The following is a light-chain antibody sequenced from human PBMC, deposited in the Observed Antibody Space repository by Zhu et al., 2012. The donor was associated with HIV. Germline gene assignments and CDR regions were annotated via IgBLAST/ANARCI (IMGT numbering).Light chain of an antibody. CDR2: GAS. CDR3: QQYGDSPRT. CDR1: QSVSRNY. J-gene: IGKJ2*01. V-gene: IGKV3-20*01. Sequence: VLTQSPDTLSLSPGDRATLACRASQSVSRNYVIWYQQKPGQAPRPLIYGASDRASGVPDRFSGSGSGTDFTLTISRLEPEDFVVYFCQQYGDSPRTFGQGTKVEI.